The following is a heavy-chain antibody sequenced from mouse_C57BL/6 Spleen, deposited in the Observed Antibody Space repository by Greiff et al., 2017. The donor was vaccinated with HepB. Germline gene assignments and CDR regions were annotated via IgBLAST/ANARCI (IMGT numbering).Heavy chain of an antibody. CDR2: IYPGGGYT. J-gene: IGHJ4*01. D-gene: IGHD4-1*01. CDR3: ARRRTGTGAMDY. CDR1: GYTFTNYW. Sequence: VQLQQSGAELVRPGTSVKLSCKASGYTFTNYWIGWAKQRPGHGLEWIGDIYPGGGYTNYNEKFKGKATLTADKSSSTAYMQFSSLTSEDSAIYYCARRRTGTGAMDYWGQGTSVTVSS. V-gene: IGHV1-63*01.